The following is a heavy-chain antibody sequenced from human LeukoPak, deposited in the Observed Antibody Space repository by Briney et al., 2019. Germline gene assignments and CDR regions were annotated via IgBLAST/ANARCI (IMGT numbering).Heavy chain of an antibody. CDR3: AKATREWEKLQAMDV. CDR1: GFSFSTYG. D-gene: IGHD1-26*01. V-gene: IGHV3-30*18. J-gene: IGHJ6*04. Sequence: GGSLRLSCAASGFSFSTYGMHWVRQAPGKGLEGVGVISYDGRNKYYQDSVKGRFTISRDNSKNTLYLQMNSLRAEDTAVYYCAKATREWEKLQAMDVWGNGTTVTVSS. CDR2: ISYDGRNK.